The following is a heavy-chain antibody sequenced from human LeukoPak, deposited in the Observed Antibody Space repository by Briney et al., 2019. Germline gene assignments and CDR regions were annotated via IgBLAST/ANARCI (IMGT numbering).Heavy chain of an antibody. Sequence: SETLSLTCAVYGGSSSGYYWSWIRQPPRKGLEWIGEINHSGSTNYNPSLKSRVTISVDTSKNQFSLKLSSVTAADTAVYYCARGRWELLVDYWGQGTLVTVSS. CDR1: GGSSSGYY. D-gene: IGHD1-26*01. CDR3: ARGRWELLVDY. CDR2: INHSGST. J-gene: IGHJ4*02. V-gene: IGHV4-34*01.